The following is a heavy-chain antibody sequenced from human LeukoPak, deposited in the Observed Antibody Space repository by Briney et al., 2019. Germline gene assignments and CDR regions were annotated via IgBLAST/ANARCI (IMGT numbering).Heavy chain of an antibody. CDR1: GFTFTTSW. CDR2: INPDGNDK. D-gene: IGHD3-9*01. Sequence: GGSLRLSCAVSGFTFTTSWMTWVRQAPGKGLDWVANINPDGNDKYYADSVRGRFTVSKDNARNSLYLQMNSLRAEDTAVYYCARHFDWAFDFSAQGTLVTVSS. V-gene: IGHV3-7*01. J-gene: IGHJ4*02. CDR3: ARHFDWAFDF.